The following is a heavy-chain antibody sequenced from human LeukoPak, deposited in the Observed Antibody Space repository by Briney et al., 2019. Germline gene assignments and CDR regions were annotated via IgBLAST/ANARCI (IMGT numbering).Heavy chain of an antibody. Sequence: QPGGSLRLSCAASGFAFSSFAMGWVRQAPGKGLEWLSDISRSSTDTNYADSVRGRFTISRDNAKNSLFLQLNSLRAEDTAVYYCARKTYYYDSGSYSKSYYFDYWGQGTLVTVSS. D-gene: IGHD3-10*01. CDR2: ISRSSTDT. CDR1: GFAFSSFA. V-gene: IGHV3-48*04. J-gene: IGHJ4*02. CDR3: ARKTYYYDSGSYSKSYYFDY.